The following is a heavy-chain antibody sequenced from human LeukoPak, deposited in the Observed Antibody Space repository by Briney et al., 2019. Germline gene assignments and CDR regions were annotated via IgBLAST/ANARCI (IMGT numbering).Heavy chain of an antibody. D-gene: IGHD3-10*01. V-gene: IGHV1-18*01. J-gene: IGHJ3*02. Sequence: GASVTVSFKSSGSTFTINGISWIRQRPGQGLGRMGWTSAYNGNTNYAQKIQCRVTMTTDTSTSTAYMELRSLRSDDTAVYYCARDGRLGMGRGVNAFDIWGQGTMVTVSS. CDR3: ARDGRLGMGRGVNAFDI. CDR1: GSTFTING. CDR2: TSAYNGNT.